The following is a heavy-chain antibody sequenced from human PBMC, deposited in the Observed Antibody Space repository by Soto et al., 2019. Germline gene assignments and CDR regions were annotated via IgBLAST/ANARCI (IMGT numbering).Heavy chain of an antibody. CDR3: AKDSSGTYYDSSGYYHDAPY. CDR2: ISGSGGST. J-gene: IGHJ4*02. D-gene: IGHD3-22*01. V-gene: IGHV3-23*01. CDR1: GFTLSSYS. Sequence: GGSLILSCAASGFTLSSYSMSWVRQAPGKGLEWVSAISGSGGSTYYADSVKGRFTISRDNSKNTLYLQMNSLRAEDTAVYYCAKDSSGTYYDSSGYYHDAPYWGQGTLVTVSS.